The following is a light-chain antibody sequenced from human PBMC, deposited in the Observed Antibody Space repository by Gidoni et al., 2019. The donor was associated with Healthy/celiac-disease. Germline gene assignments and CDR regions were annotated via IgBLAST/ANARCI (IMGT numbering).Light chain of an antibody. CDR1: SSDVGGYNY. V-gene: IGLV2-14*01. Sequence: QSALTQPAPASGSPGQSITISCTGTSSDVGGYNYVSWYQQHPGKAPKLMIYEVSNRPSGVSNRFSGSKSGNTASLTISGLQAEDEADYYCSSYTSSSTLDWVFGGGTKLTVL. CDR3: SSYTSSSTLDWV. J-gene: IGLJ3*02. CDR2: EVS.